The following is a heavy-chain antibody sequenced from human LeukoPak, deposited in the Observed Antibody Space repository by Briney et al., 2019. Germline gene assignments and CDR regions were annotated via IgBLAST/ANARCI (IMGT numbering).Heavy chain of an antibody. CDR1: GSTFSNFG. V-gene: IGHV3-23*05. Sequence: GGSLRLSCAASGSTFSNFGMSWVRQAPGKGLEWVSTIDNRGRTTYYTDSVKGRFTIFRDNSKSTLFLQMNSLRAEDTAVYYCAHRSGLLSYYFDYWGPGTLVTVSS. D-gene: IGHD2-21*02. CDR3: AHRSGLLSYYFDY. CDR2: IDNRGRTT. J-gene: IGHJ4*02.